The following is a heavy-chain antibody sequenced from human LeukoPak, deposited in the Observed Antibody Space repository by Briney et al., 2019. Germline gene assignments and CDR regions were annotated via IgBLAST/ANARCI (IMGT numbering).Heavy chain of an antibody. CDR2: INAGNGNT. CDR1: GYTFTSYA. D-gene: IGHD3-16*01. CDR3: ARDGGSDPLGAFDI. Sequence: GASVKVSCKASGYTFTSYAMHWVRQAPGQRLEWMGWINAGNGNTKYSQEFQGRVTITRDTSASTAYMELSSLRSEDMAVYYCARDGGSDPLGAFDIWGQGTMVTVSS. J-gene: IGHJ3*02. V-gene: IGHV1-3*03.